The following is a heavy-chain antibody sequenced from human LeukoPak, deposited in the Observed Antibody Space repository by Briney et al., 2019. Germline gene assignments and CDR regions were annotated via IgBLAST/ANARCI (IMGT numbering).Heavy chain of an antibody. D-gene: IGHD1-26*01. Sequence: GGSLRLSCAASGFTVSSNYMSWVRQAPGKGLEWVSVIYSGGSTHYADSVKGRFTISRDNSKNTLYLQMNSLRAEDTAVYYCAREGSAPVEGAFDIWGQGTMVTVSS. CDR2: IYSGGST. V-gene: IGHV3-53*01. J-gene: IGHJ3*02. CDR3: AREGSAPVEGAFDI. CDR1: GFTVSSNY.